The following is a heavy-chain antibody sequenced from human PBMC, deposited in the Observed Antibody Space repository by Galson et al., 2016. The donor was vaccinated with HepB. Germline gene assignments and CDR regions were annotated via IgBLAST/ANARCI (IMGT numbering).Heavy chain of an antibody. D-gene: IGHD4-17*01. CDR1: GGSISGSPYS. V-gene: IGHV4-30-2*06. CDR3: ARDAWDDDLKSNDGFDI. CDR2: ISHSGYT. Sequence: TLSLTCTVSGGSISGSPYSWSWIRQSLGKGLEWIGYISHSGYTHYNPPLKSRVTISEDRSKNQFSLKLSSVTAADTAVYYCARDAWDDDLKSNDGFDIWGQGQMVTVSS. J-gene: IGHJ3*02.